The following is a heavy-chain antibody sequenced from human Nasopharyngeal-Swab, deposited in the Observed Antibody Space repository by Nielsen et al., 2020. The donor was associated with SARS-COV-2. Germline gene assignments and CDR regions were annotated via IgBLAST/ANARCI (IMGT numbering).Heavy chain of an antibody. CDR3: ARDPPFSGWTLES. Sequence: GESLKISCAASGFSFRDSAMHWVRQAPGKGPEWVAVIWYDGSEKYYVDSVKGRFTISRDNSKNTLYLQMNSLRAEDTAVYYCARDPPFSGWTLESWGQGTLVTVPS. CDR1: GFSFRDSA. V-gene: IGHV3-33*01. J-gene: IGHJ4*02. D-gene: IGHD6-25*01. CDR2: IWYDGSEK.